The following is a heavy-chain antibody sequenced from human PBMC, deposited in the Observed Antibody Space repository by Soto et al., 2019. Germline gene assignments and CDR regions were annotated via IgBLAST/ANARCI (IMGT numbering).Heavy chain of an antibody. V-gene: IGHV1-69*02. Sequence: QVQLVQSGAELKKPGSSVKVSCTASGDTFSFYTMNWVRQAPGQGPEWMGRIIAMVRMANYAQKFQGRVTIIADKSTSTSDMELSSLRSEETAVYYCATNYGSGGAPFDYWGQGTLVTVSS. D-gene: IGHD3-10*01. CDR1: GDTFSFYT. J-gene: IGHJ4*02. CDR2: IIAMVRMA. CDR3: ATNYGSGGAPFDY.